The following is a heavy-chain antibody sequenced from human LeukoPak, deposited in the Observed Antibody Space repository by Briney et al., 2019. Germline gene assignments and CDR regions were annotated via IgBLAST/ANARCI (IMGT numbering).Heavy chain of an antibody. J-gene: IGHJ4*02. CDR2: INHSEST. Sequence: SETLSLTCAVYGGSFSGYYWSWIRQPPGKGLEWIGEINHSESTNYNPSLKSRVTISVDTSKNQFSLKLSSVTAADTAVYYCARPRGITNSLDYWGQGTLVTVSS. CDR1: GGSFSGYY. V-gene: IGHV4-34*01. CDR3: ARPRGITNSLDY. D-gene: IGHD3-16*01.